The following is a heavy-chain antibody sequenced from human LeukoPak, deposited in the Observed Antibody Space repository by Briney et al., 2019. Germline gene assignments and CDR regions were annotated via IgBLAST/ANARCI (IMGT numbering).Heavy chain of an antibody. J-gene: IGHJ5*02. CDR3: ARGVGGATLNWFDP. D-gene: IGHD1-26*01. V-gene: IGHV3-30*04. CDR2: ISYDGTYK. Sequence: GGSLRLSCAASGITFSSNAMHWVRQAPGKGLEWVAFISYDGTYKNYADSVKGRFTISRDNSKSTLYLQMNSLRTEDTAVYYCARGVGGATLNWFDPWGQGTLVTVSS. CDR1: GITFSSNA.